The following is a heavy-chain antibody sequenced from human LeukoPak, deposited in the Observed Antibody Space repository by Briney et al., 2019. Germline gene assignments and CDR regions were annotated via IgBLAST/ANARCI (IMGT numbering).Heavy chain of an antibody. Sequence: GGSLRLSCAASGFTFSSYGMHWVRQAPGKGLEWVAFIRYDGSNKYYADSVKGRFTISRDNSKNTLYLQMNSLRAEDTAVYYCAKGALWFGELLPGDYWGQGTLVTVSS. V-gene: IGHV3-30*02. CDR3: AKGALWFGELLPGDY. D-gene: IGHD3-10*01. J-gene: IGHJ4*02. CDR1: GFTFSSYG. CDR2: IRYDGSNK.